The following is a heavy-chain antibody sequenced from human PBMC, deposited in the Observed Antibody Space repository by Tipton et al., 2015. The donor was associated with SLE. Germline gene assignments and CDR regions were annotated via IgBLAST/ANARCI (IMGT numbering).Heavy chain of an antibody. CDR2: IYSGGST. Sequence: SLRLSCAASGFTLRPYAMTWVRQAPGKGLEWVSLIYSGGSTFYADSVKGRFSISRDNSKNTLFLQMNSLRAEDTAVYYCAGHSSLDYWGQGSLVTVSS. CDR3: AGHSSLDY. CDR1: GFTLRPYA. V-gene: IGHV3-53*05. D-gene: IGHD6-13*01. J-gene: IGHJ4*02.